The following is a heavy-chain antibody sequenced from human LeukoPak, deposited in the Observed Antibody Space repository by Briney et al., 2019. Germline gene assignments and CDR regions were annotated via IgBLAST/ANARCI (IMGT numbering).Heavy chain of an antibody. D-gene: IGHD4-17*01. CDR3: ARGEDGDYYFQH. Sequence: SETLSLTCAVYGGSFSGYYWSWIRQPPGKGLEWIGEINHSGSSNYNPSLKSRVTISLDTSKNQFSLKLSSVTAADTAVYYCARGEDGDYYFQHWGEGTLVTVSS. J-gene: IGHJ1*01. CDR2: INHSGSS. V-gene: IGHV4-34*01. CDR1: GGSFSGYY.